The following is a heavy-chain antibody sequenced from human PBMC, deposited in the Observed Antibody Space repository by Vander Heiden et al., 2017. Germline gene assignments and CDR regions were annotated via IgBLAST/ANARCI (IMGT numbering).Heavy chain of an antibody. CDR1: GGSIGSGGYS. Sequence: QLQLQESGSGLVKPSQTLSLTCAVSGGSIGSGGYSWSWIRQPPGKGLEWIGYIYQSGSTYYNPSLKSRVTISVDRSKNQFSLKLSSVTAADTAVYYCAREVGESPAFDIWGQGTMVTVSS. V-gene: IGHV4-30-2*01. CDR2: IYQSGST. CDR3: AREVGESPAFDI. J-gene: IGHJ3*02.